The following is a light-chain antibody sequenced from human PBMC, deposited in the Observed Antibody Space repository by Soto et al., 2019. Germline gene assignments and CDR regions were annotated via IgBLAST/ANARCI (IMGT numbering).Light chain of an antibody. V-gene: IGKV3-20*01. J-gene: IGKJ2*01. CDR3: QQYGSSPYT. CDR2: AAS. Sequence: EIVLTQSPGTLSLSPGERATLSCRASQSVSSSYLAWYQQKPGQAPRLLIYAASTRATGIPDSFSGSGSGTDFTLTISRLEPEDFAVYYCQQYGSSPYTFGQGTQLEIK. CDR1: QSVSSSY.